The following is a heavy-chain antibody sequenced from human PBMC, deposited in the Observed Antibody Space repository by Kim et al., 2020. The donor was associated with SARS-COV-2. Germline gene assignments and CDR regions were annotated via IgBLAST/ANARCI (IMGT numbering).Heavy chain of an antibody. D-gene: IGHD6-13*01. CDR2: ISGSGGST. Sequence: GGSLRLSCAASGFTFSSYAMSWVRQAPGKGLEWVSAISGSGGSTYYADSVKGRFTISRDNSKNTLYLQMNSLRAEDTAVYYCAKDRYSSSWYEGGWFDPWGQGTVVTVSS. V-gene: IGHV3-23*01. CDR3: AKDRYSSSWYEGGWFDP. CDR1: GFTFSSYA. J-gene: IGHJ5*02.